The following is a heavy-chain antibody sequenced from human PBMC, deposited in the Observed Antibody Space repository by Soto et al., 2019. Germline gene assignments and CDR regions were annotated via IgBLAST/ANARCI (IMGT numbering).Heavy chain of an antibody. D-gene: IGHD3-3*01. CDR3: ARGTGDYDFWSGYHATDYFDY. Sequence: GGSLRLSCAASGFTFSSYSMNWVRQAPGKGLECVSSITSSSSYIYYADLLKGRFTISRDNAKKSLYLQMNSLRAEDTAVYFCARGTGDYDFWSGYHATDYFDYWGQGTLVTVSS. J-gene: IGHJ4*02. CDR1: GFTFSSYS. CDR2: ITSSSSYI. V-gene: IGHV3-21*01.